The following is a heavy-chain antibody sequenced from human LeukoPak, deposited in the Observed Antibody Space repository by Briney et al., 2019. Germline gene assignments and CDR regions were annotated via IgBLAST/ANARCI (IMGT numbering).Heavy chain of an antibody. D-gene: IGHD2-2*01. J-gene: IGHJ4*02. Sequence: PGGSLRLSCAASGFTFSSYWMHWVRQAPGKGLEWVAFIRYDGSNKYYADSVKGRFTISRDNSKNTLYLQMNSLRAEDTAVYYCAKGRPGLCSSTSCYYFDYWGQGTLVAVSS. CDR3: AKGRPGLCSSTSCYYFDY. CDR2: IRYDGSNK. V-gene: IGHV3-30*02. CDR1: GFTFSSYW.